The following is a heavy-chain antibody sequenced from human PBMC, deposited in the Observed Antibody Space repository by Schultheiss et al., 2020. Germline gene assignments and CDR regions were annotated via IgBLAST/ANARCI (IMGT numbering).Heavy chain of an antibody. V-gene: IGHV3-74*01. D-gene: IGHD3-10*01. CDR1: GFTFSDYY. J-gene: IGHJ3*02. CDR3: TTGVWFGELGI. Sequence: GGSLRLSCAASGFTFSDYYMSWIRQAPGKGLEWVSRINSDGSSTSYADSVKGRFTISRDNAKNTLYLQMNSLKTEDTAVYYCTTGVWFGELGIWGQGTMVTVSS. CDR2: INSDGSST.